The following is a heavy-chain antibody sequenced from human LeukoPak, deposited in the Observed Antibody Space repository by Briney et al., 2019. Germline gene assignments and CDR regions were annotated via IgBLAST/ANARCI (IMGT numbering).Heavy chain of an antibody. CDR1: GFSFSTYW. D-gene: IGHD1-20*01. CDR2: IKQDGSEK. Sequence: GGSLRLSCAASGFSFSTYWMSWVRQAPGEGLEWVANIKQDGSEKYYVDSVKGRFTISRDNAKNSLYLQMNSLRAEDTAVYYCATAGNWNDGGYFDYWGQGTLVTVSS. J-gene: IGHJ4*02. V-gene: IGHV3-7*01. CDR3: ATAGNWNDGGYFDY.